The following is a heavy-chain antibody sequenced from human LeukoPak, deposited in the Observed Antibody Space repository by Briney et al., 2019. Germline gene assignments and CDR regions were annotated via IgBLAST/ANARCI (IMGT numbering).Heavy chain of an antibody. V-gene: IGHV4-4*07. CDR1: GGSISSYY. CDR2: IYTSGST. D-gene: IGHD3-22*01. Sequence: PSETLSLTCTVSGGSISSYYWSWIRQPAGKGLEWIGRIYTSGSTNYNPSLKSRVTMSVDTSKNQFSLKLSSVTAADTAVYYCARDLGYYDSSGYWSYYFDYWGQGTPVTVSS. CDR3: ARDLGYYDSSGYWSYYFDY. J-gene: IGHJ4*02.